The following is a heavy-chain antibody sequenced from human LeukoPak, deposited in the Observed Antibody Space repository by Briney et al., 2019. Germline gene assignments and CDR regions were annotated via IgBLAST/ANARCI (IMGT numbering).Heavy chain of an antibody. CDR2: INHSGST. J-gene: IGHJ4*02. V-gene: IGHV4-34*01. CDR3: ARRLLGYVWESYRYKEYYFDY. CDR1: GGSFSGYY. D-gene: IGHD3-16*02. Sequence: MPSETLSLTCAVYGGSFSGYYWSWIRQPPGKGLEWIGEINHSGSTNYNPSLKSRVTISVDTSKNQFSLKLSSVTAADTAVYYCARRLLGYVWESYRYKEYYFDYWGQGTLVTVSS.